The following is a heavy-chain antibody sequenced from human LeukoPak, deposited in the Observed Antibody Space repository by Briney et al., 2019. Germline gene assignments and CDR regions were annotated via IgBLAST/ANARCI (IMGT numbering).Heavy chain of an antibody. V-gene: IGHV3-7*01. J-gene: IGHJ4*02. CDR2: MDPSGSHK. CDR1: EFIFNRSW. CDR3: AIWTSGNY. D-gene: IGHD1-1*01. Sequence: GGSLRLSCAASEFIFNRSWMNWVRQAPGKGLEWVANMDPSGSHKRYVDPVKGRFTISKDNPGTSLYLDMYGLRAEDTAIYYCAIWTSGNYWGQGTLVTVSS.